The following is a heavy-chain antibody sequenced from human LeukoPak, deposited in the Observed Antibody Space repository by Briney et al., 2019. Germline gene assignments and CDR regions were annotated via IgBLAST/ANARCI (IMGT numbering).Heavy chain of an antibody. J-gene: IGHJ5*01. Sequence: GGSLRLSCSASGFTFSSYAMHWVRQAPGKGLEYVSAISSNGGSTYYADSAKGRFTISRDNSKNTLYLQMSSLRAEDTAVYYCVNAYSSGWFDYWGQGTLVTVSS. CDR2: ISSNGGST. CDR3: VNAYSSGWFDY. V-gene: IGHV3-64D*06. CDR1: GFTFSSYA. D-gene: IGHD6-19*01.